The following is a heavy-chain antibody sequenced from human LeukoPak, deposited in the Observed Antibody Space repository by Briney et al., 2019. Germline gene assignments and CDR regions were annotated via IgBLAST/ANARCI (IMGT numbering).Heavy chain of an antibody. CDR2: IYYSGTT. Sequence: SETLSLTCTVSGGSISSSSYYWDWIRQPPGRGLEWIGTIYYSGTTYYNPSLKSRVTISVDTSRNQFSLKLSSVTATDMAVYYCARMIGDDAYDIWGQGTMVTVSS. V-gene: IGHV4-39*01. D-gene: IGHD3-22*01. J-gene: IGHJ3*02. CDR1: GGSISSSSYY. CDR3: ARMIGDDAYDI.